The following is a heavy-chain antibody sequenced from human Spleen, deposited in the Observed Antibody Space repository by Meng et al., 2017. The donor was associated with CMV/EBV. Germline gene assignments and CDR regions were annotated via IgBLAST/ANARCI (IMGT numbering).Heavy chain of an antibody. D-gene: IGHD2-21*02. CDR2: FDPEDGET. Sequence: ASVKVSCTVSGYNIIELSMQWVRQAPGKGLEWMGGFDPEDGETIFAQKFQGRVRLTEDTSTNTAYMELRSLTSADTAVYYCVTDDLCSGGDCSVGYWGQGVLVTVSS. V-gene: IGHV1-24*01. J-gene: IGHJ4*02. CDR1: GYNIIELS. CDR3: VTDDLCSGGDCSVGY.